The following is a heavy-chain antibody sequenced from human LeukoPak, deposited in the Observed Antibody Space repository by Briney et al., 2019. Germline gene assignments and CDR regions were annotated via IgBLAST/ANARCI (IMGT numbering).Heavy chain of an antibody. CDR1: GGSISSYY. CDR2: IYYSGST. J-gene: IGHJ3*02. D-gene: IGHD3-22*01. Sequence: SETLSLTCAVSGGSISSYYWSWIRQPPGKGLEWIGYIYYSGSTNYNPSLKSRVTISVDTSKNQFSLKLSSVTAADTAVYYCARGGYYSWRGDAFDIWGQGTMVTVSS. V-gene: IGHV4-59*01. CDR3: ARGGYYSWRGDAFDI.